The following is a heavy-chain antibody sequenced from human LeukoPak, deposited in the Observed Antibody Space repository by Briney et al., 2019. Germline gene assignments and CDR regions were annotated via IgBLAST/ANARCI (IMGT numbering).Heavy chain of an antibody. D-gene: IGHD1-26*01. J-gene: IGHJ4*02. CDR3: AKPGGGSLYYFDY. CDR1: GFTFSSYG. CDR2: ISYDGSNK. V-gene: IGHV3-30*18. Sequence: QSGGSLRLSCAASGFTFSSYGMHWVRQAPGKGLEWVAVISYDGSNKYYADSVKSRFTISRDNSKNTLYLQMNSLRAEDTAVYYCAKPGGGSLYYFDYWGQGTLVTVSS.